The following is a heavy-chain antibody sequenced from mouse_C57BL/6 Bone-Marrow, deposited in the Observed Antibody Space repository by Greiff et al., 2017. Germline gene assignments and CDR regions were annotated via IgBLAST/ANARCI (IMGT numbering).Heavy chain of an antibody. CDR1: GFSLTSYG. V-gene: IGHV2-2*01. Sequence: VKLVESGPGLVQPSQSLSITCTVSGFSLTSYGVHWVRQSPGKGLEWLGVIWSGGSTDYNAAFISRLSISKDNSKSQGFFQMNSLQADNTAIYYCARNGAYYDGSSYYYAMDYWGQGTSVTVSA. D-gene: IGHD1-1*01. CDR2: IWSGGST. J-gene: IGHJ4*01. CDR3: ARNGAYYDGSSYYYAMDY.